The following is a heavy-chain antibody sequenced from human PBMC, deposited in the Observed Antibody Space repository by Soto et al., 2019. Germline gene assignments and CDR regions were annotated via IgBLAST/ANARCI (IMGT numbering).Heavy chain of an antibody. CDR2: IYHSGST. J-gene: IGHJ5*02. CDR1: GYSVSSTYY. D-gene: IGHD6-6*01. Sequence: SETLSLTCAVSGYSVSSTYYWGWIRQPPGKGLEWIGTIYHSGSTYYNPSLKSRVTISVDTSKNQFSLKLRSVTAADTAMYYCARGHGSSSPWFDPWGQGTLVTVSS. V-gene: IGHV4-38-2*01. CDR3: ARGHGSSSPWFDP.